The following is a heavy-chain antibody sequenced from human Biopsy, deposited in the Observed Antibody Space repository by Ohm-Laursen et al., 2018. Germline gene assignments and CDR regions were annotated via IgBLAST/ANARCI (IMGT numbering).Heavy chain of an antibody. CDR1: GSTFSSHA. J-gene: IGHJ5*02. CDR3: ARDLYDFCGGCPFDP. CDR2: INGSGGST. V-gene: IGHV3-23*01. D-gene: IGHD3-3*01. Sequence: SLRLSCAATGSTFSSHAMSWVRQAPGKGLECVSVINGSGGSTYYADPVKGRFTISRDNSKNTLYLQMNSLRAEDTAMYYCARDLYDFCGGCPFDPWGQGTLVTVSS.